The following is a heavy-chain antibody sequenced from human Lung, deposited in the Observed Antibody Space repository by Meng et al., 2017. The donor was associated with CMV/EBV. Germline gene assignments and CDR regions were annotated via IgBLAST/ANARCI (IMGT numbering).Heavy chain of an antibody. Sequence: GGSLRLSCAASGFTFSSYWMHWVRQAPGKGLVWVSRINSDGSSTSYADSVKGRFTISRDNAKNTLYLQMNSLRAEDTAVYYCASKPDYYGSGSYYYYGMDVWGQGTTVTVSS. D-gene: IGHD3-10*01. CDR2: INSDGSST. J-gene: IGHJ6*02. CDR3: ASKPDYYGSGSYYYYGMDV. CDR1: GFTFSSYW. V-gene: IGHV3-74*01.